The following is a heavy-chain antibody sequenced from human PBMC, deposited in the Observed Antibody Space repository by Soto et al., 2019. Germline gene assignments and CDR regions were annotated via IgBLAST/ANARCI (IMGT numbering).Heavy chain of an antibody. CDR1: GFTVSSNY. V-gene: IGHV3-66*01. J-gene: IGHJ3*02. CDR3: ARDGRMMDILTAFDI. Sequence: EVQLVESGGGLVQPGGSLRLSCAASGFTVSSNYMSWVRQAPGKGLEWVSVIYSGGSTYYADSVKGRFTISRDNSKNTLYLQMNSLRAEDTAVYYCARDGRMMDILTAFDIWGQGTMVTVSS. CDR2: IYSGGST. D-gene: IGHD3-9*01.